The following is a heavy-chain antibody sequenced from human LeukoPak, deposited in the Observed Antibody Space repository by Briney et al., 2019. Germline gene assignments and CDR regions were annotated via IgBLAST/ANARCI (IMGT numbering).Heavy chain of an antibody. V-gene: IGHV3-30-3*01. CDR1: GFTFSTYF. D-gene: IGHD2-21*01. CDR3: ARERQDTILHSGAFDI. J-gene: IGHJ3*02. CDR2: IASDGSHT. Sequence: GRSLRLSCAASGFTFSTYFMHWVRQAPGKGLEWVADIASDGSHTFYVESVKGRFTISRDNSKNTLYLQMNSLRAEDTAAYFCARERQDTILHSGAFDIWGQGTMVTVSS.